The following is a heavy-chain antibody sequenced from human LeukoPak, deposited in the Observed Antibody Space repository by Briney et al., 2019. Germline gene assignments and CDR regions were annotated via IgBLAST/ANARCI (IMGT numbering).Heavy chain of an antibody. V-gene: IGHV3-33*01. J-gene: IGHJ4*02. Sequence: PGGSLRLSCAASGFTFSSYGMHWVRQAPGKGLEWVAVIWYDGSNEYYADSVKGRFTISRDNSKNTLYLQMNSLRAEDTAVYYCARDQGYCSGGNCYPAFDYWGQGTLVTVSS. D-gene: IGHD2-15*01. CDR3: ARDQGYCSGGNCYPAFDY. CDR2: IWYDGSNE. CDR1: GFTFSSYG.